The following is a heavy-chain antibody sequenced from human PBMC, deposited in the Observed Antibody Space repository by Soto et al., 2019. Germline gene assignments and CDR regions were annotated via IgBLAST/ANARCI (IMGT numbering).Heavy chain of an antibody. Sequence: QVQLVESGGGVVQPGRSLRLSWEASGFTFSSNGMHWVRQAPGKGLEWVAVIWYDGSNKYYADSVKGRFTISRDNSKNTLYLQMNSLRAEDTAVYYCARWGIAAGDYWGQGTLVTVSS. CDR1: GFTFSSNG. J-gene: IGHJ4*02. CDR2: IWYDGSNK. V-gene: IGHV3-33*01. CDR3: ARWGIAAGDY. D-gene: IGHD6-13*01.